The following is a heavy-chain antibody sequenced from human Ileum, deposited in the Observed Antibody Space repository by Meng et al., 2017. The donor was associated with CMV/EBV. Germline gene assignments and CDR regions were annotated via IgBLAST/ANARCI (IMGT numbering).Heavy chain of an antibody. D-gene: IGHD3-16*01. V-gene: IGHV3-21*01. Sequence: GESLKISCAASGFTFSSYSMNWVRQAPGKGLEWVSSISSSSSYIYYADSVKGRFTISRDNAKNSLYLQMNSLGAEDTAVFYCVRSLGYSAYPFDYWGPGVLVTVSS. CDR2: ISSSSSYI. CDR1: GFTFSSYS. J-gene: IGHJ4*02. CDR3: VRSLGYSAYPFDY.